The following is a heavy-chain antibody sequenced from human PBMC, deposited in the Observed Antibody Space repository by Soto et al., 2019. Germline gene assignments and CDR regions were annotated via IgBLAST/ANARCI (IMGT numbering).Heavy chain of an antibody. CDR1: GYPVTAYY. CDR2: INPATGAA. J-gene: IGHJ3*02. Sequence: QLHLVQSGAVVKKPGASVTVSCSASGYPVTAYYMHWVRQAPGRGLEWMGGINPATGAAKYTQTFQGRVTMARDTSKSTVFMELGGLTSEDPAVFSCARGGGVGVAGSAAFDMWGQGTLVTVSS. CDR3: ARGGGVGVAGSAAFDM. V-gene: IGHV1-2*02. D-gene: IGHD3-3*01.